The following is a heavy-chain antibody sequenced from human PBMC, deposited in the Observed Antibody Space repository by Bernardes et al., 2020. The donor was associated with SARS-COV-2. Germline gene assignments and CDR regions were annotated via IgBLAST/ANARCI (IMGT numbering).Heavy chain of an antibody. CDR2: IYYSGST. Sequence: SETLSLTCTVSGGSISSSSYYWGWLRQPPGKGLEWIGSIYYSGSTYYNPSLKSRVTISVDTSKNQFSLKLSSVTAADTAVYYCARLSLVPAARWFDPWGQGTLVTVSS. V-gene: IGHV4-39*07. CDR1: GGSISSSSYY. J-gene: IGHJ5*02. CDR3: ARLSLVPAARWFDP. D-gene: IGHD2-2*01.